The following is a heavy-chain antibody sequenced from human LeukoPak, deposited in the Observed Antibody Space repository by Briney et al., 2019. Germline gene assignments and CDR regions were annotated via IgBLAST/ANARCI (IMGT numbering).Heavy chain of an antibody. CDR1: GFTFSIYS. J-gene: IGHJ4*02. V-gene: IGHV3-15*01. CDR2: IKSKTDGGTT. CDR3: TTDPGLYYDSSGAY. D-gene: IGHD3-22*01. Sequence: PGGSLSLSCAVSGFTFSIYSMHWVRQAPGGGREWVGRIKSKTDGGTTDYPVPVTGKFTISRDDSKNKLYLQMNWLKTEDTAVYYCTTDPGLYYDSSGAYWGQGTLVTVSS.